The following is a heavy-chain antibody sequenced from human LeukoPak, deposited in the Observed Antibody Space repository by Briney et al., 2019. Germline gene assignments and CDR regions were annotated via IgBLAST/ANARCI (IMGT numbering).Heavy chain of an antibody. CDR3: ARDRPIYDILTGYYPPPLDY. CDR1: GFTVSSNY. CDR2: LYSDGST. D-gene: IGHD3-9*01. J-gene: IGHJ4*02. V-gene: IGHV3-53*01. Sequence: GGSLTLSCAASGFTVSSNYMSWVRQAPGEGLGWVSVLYSDGSTYYADSVKGRFTISRDNSKDTLFLQMNSLRAEDTAVYYCARDRPIYDILTGYYPPPLDYWGQGTLVTVSS.